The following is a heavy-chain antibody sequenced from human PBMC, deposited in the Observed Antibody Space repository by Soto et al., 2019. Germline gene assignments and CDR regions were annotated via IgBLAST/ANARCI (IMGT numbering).Heavy chain of an antibody. V-gene: IGHV4-61*01. J-gene: IGHJ3*01. Sequence: SRALSLTCTVSGGSVSSGSYYWSGIRQPPGKGLEWIGYIYYSGSTNYNPSLKSRVTISVDTSKNQLSLKLSSVTAADTAVYYCAIYSIAAARYDFEFWGQGTMVTVSS. CDR1: GGSVSSGSYY. CDR2: IYYSGST. CDR3: AIYSIAAARYDFEF. D-gene: IGHD6-13*01.